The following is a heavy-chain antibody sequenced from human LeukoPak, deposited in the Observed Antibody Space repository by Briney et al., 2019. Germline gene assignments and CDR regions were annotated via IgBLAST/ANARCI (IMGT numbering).Heavy chain of an antibody. D-gene: IGHD2-2*01. Sequence: GESLKISCKASGYTFTTHWIGWVRQMPGKGLGWMGIIYPGDSDTRYSPSFQGQVTISADKSITTAYLQWSSLKASDTAMYYCARQGLGSVVVPAVDYWGQGTLVTVSS. CDR2: IYPGDSDT. CDR1: GYTFTTHW. CDR3: ARQGLGSVVVPAVDY. J-gene: IGHJ4*02. V-gene: IGHV5-51*01.